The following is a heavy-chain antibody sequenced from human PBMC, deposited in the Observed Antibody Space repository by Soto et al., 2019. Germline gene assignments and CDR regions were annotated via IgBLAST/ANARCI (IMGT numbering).Heavy chain of an antibody. CDR1: GYTFTSYG. D-gene: IGHD2-2*01. Sequence: ASVKVSCKASGYTFTSYGISWVLQASGQGLEWMGWISAYNGNTNYAQKLQGRVTMTTDTSTSTAYMELRSLRSDDTAVYYCARGCSSTSCYADYGMDVWGQGTTVTVSS. V-gene: IGHV1-18*04. CDR2: ISAYNGNT. J-gene: IGHJ6*02. CDR3: ARGCSSTSCYADYGMDV.